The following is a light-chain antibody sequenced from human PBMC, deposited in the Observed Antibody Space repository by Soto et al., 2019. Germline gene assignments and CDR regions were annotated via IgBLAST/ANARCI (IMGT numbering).Light chain of an antibody. CDR1: QDISKY. CDR3: QQYDNPPGT. CDR2: DAS. Sequence: DIQMTQSPSYLSASVGDRVIITCQASQDISKYLSWYQQKPGKAPTLLIYDASNLETGVPSRFSGSGSGTDFTFTISSLQPEDIATYYCQQYDNPPGTFGQGTKVDIK. V-gene: IGKV1-33*01. J-gene: IGKJ1*01.